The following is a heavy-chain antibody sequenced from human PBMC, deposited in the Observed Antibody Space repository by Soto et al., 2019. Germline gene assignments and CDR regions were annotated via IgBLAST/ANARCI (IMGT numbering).Heavy chain of an antibody. Sequence: SETLSLTCAVYGGSFSGYYWSWIRQPPGKGLEWIGEINHSGSTNYNPSLKGRVTISVDTSKNQFSLKLSSVTAADTAVYYCARVKGIYGSGSYYKGYFDYWGQGTLVTVSS. D-gene: IGHD3-10*01. CDR2: INHSGST. J-gene: IGHJ4*02. CDR1: GGSFSGYY. CDR3: ARVKGIYGSGSYYKGYFDY. V-gene: IGHV4-34*01.